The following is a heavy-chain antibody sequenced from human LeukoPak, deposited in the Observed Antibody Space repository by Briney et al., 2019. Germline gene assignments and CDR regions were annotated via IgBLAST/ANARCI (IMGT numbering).Heavy chain of an antibody. D-gene: IGHD2-8*01. J-gene: IGHJ4*02. CDR3: ARAPEDIVPIGYFDY. CDR1: GGSLSSGGYY. CDR2: IYYSGST. Sequence: SETLSLTCTVSGGSLSSGGYYWSWIRQHPGKGLEWIGYIYYSGSTYYNPSLKSRVTISVDTSKNQFSLKLSSVTAADTAVYYCARAPEDIVPIGYFDYWGQGTLVTVSS. V-gene: IGHV4-31*03.